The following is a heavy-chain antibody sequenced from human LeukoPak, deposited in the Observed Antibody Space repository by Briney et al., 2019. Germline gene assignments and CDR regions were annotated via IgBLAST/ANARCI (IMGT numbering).Heavy chain of an antibody. V-gene: IGHV4-61*02. CDR1: GGSLSSGSYY. J-gene: IGHJ4*02. D-gene: IGHD1-14*01. Sequence: SQTLSLTCTVSGGSLSSGSYYWSWIRQPAGKGLEWIGRIYASGSTNYNPSLKSRVTISVDTSKNQFSLKLSSVTAADTAVYYCARGSGGDYWGQGTLVTVSS. CDR3: ARGSGGDY. CDR2: IYASGST.